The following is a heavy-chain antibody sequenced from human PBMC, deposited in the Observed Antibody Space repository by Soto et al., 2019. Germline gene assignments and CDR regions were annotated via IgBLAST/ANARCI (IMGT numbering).Heavy chain of an antibody. CDR3: ARSQGSSTSLEIYYYYYYGMDV. CDR1: GGTFSSYA. V-gene: IGHV1-69*01. CDR2: IIPISGTA. J-gene: IGHJ6*02. Sequence: QVQLVQSGAEVKKPGSSVKVSCKASGGTFSSYAISWVRQAPVQGLEWMGGIIPISGTANYAQKFQGRITITEDESTSTAYMELSSLRSEDTAVYYCARSQGSSTSLEIYYYYYYGMDVWGQGTTVTVSS. D-gene: IGHD2-2*01.